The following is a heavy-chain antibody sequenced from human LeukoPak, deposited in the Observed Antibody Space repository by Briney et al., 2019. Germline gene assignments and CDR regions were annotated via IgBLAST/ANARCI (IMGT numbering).Heavy chain of an antibody. CDR1: GYTFTSYD. CDR3: ARNIVGATNFDY. V-gene: IGHV1-8*01. CDR2: MNPNSGNT. Sequence: ASVTVSCKASGYTFTSYDINWVRQATGQGLEWMGWMNPNSGNTGYAQKFQGRVTMTRNTSISTAYMELSSLRSEDTAVYYCARNIVGATNFDYWGQGTLVTVSS. J-gene: IGHJ4*02. D-gene: IGHD1-26*01.